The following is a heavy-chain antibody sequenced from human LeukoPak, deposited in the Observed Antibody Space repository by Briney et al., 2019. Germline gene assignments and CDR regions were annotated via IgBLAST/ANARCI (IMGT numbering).Heavy chain of an antibody. V-gene: IGHV4-34*01. Sequence: KASETLSLTCAVYGGSFSGYYWSWIRQLPGKGLEWIGEINHSGSTNYNPSLKSRVTISVDTSKNQFSLKLSSVTAADTAVYYCASRGSESSSDYWGQGTLVTVSS. CDR2: INHSGST. D-gene: IGHD6-6*01. CDR3: ASRGSESSSDY. CDR1: GGSFSGYY. J-gene: IGHJ4*02.